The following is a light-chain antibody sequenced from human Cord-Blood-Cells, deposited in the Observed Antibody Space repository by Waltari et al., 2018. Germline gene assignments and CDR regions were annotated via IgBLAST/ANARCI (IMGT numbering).Light chain of an antibody. J-gene: IGKJ4*01. V-gene: IGKV1-5*03. CDR2: KAS. CDR3: QQYNSYPLT. CDR1: QSISSW. Sequence: DIQMPDSPSTLSAAVGDSVTITCRASQSISSWLAWYQQKPGKAPKLLIYKASSLESGVPSRFSGSGSGTEFTLTISSLQPDDFATYYCQQYNSYPLTFGGGTKVEIK.